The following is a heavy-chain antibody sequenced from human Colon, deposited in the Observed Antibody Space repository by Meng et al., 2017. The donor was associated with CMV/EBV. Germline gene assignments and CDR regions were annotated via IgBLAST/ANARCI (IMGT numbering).Heavy chain of an antibody. J-gene: IGHJ4*02. CDR3: TTQGGDEKDY. V-gene: IGHV3-15*01. CDR2: IKSKSDGGTT. CDR1: EFTFSNAW. D-gene: IGHD5-12*01. Sequence: GESLKISCATSSEFTFSNAWMTWVRQAPGKGLEWVGRIKSKSDGGTTDFAADVKGRFIISRDESKNTLYLQMNSLKTEDTGVYYCTTQGGDEKDYWGQGALVTVSS.